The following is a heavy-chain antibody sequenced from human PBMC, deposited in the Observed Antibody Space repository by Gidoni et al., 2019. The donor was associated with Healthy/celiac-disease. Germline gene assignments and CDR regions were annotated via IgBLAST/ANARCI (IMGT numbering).Heavy chain of an antibody. Sequence: EVQLVESGGGLVQPGGSLRLSCSASGFTFSSYWIHWVRQAPGKGLVWVSRINSDGSRTSYAESVKGRFTSSRDNAKNTLYLQMNSLRAEDTAVYYCARGGVATNPIDYWGQGTLVTVSS. CDR1: GFTFSSYW. CDR3: ARGGVATNPIDY. CDR2: INSDGSRT. D-gene: IGHD5-12*01. J-gene: IGHJ4*02. V-gene: IGHV3-74*01.